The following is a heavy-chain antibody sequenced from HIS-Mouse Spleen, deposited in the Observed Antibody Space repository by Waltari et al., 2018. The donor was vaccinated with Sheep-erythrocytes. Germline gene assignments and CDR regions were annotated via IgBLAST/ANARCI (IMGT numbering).Heavy chain of an antibody. CDR1: GYTFTSYG. Sequence: QVQLVQSGAEVKKPGAPVKVSCKASGYTFTSYGISWLRKAPGQGLEWMGWVGAYNGNTNYAQERQDRVTMAPDTATRKAYMELRSLRYDHPAVYCCGRVVVVVTANRFFDYWGQGTLVTFTS. D-gene: IGHD2-21*02. V-gene: IGHV1-18*01. CDR3: GRVVVVVTANRFFDY. J-gene: IGHJ4*02. CDR2: VGAYNGNT.